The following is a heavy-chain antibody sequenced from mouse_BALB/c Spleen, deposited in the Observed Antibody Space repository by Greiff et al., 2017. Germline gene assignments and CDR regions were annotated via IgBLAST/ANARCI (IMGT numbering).Heavy chain of an antibody. CDR3: ARGAGDYDGYYYAMDY. J-gene: IGHJ4*01. V-gene: IGHV5-12-1*01. CDR1: GFAFSSYD. Sequence: EVQRVESGGGLVKPGGSLKLSCAASGFAFSSYDMSWVRQTPEKRLEWVAYISSGGGSTYYPDTVKGRFTISRDNAKNTLYLQMSSLKSEDTAMYYCARGAGDYDGYYYAMDYWGQGTSVTVSS. CDR2: ISSGGGST. D-gene: IGHD2-4*01.